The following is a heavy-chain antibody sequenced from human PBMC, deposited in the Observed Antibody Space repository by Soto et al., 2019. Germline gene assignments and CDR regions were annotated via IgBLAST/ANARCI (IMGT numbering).Heavy chain of an antibody. Sequence: SETLSLTCSVSGASITTYYWSRIRQPPGKGLEWIGSISYSGSTKYNPSLESRVMISLDTSKNQFSLRLTSVTAADTALYYCARDWDSSGLFDPWGQGALVTVSS. CDR3: ARDWDSSGLFDP. CDR2: ISYSGST. J-gene: IGHJ5*02. CDR1: GASITTYY. V-gene: IGHV4-59*01. D-gene: IGHD3-10*01.